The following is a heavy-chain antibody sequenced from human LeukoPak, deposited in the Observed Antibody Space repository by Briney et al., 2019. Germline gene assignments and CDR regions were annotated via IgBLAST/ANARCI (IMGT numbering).Heavy chain of an antibody. Sequence: GGSLQISCKGSGYSFTSYWIGWVRQMPGKGLEWMGIIYPGDSDTRYSPSFQGQVTISADKSISTAYLQWSSLKASDTAMYYCARRSGGSYYYYYYMDVWGKGTTVTVSS. CDR3: ARRSGGSYYYYYYMDV. J-gene: IGHJ6*03. CDR1: GYSFTSYW. D-gene: IGHD1-26*01. V-gene: IGHV5-51*01. CDR2: IYPGDSDT.